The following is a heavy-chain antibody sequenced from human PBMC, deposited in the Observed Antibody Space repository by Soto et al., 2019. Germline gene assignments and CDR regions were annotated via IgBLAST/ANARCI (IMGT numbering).Heavy chain of an antibody. CDR3: ARAPLMYCSSTSCDTGVGHSYYSYMDV. CDR2: IKQDGSEK. V-gene: IGHV3-7*01. CDR1: GFTFSSYW. Sequence: GGSLRLSCAASGFTFSSYWMSWVRQAPGKGLEWVANIKQDGSEKYYVDSVKGRFTISRDNAKNSLYLQMNSLRAEDSAVYYCARAPLMYCSSTSCDTGVGHSYYSYMDVWGKGTMVTVSS. D-gene: IGHD2-2*02. J-gene: IGHJ6*03.